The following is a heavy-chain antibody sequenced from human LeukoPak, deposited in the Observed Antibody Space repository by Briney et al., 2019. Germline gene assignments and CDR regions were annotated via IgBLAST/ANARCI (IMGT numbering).Heavy chain of an antibody. CDR3: ACRTNGVQWGYGMDV. D-gene: IGHD2-8*01. CDR1: GGSISSYY. CDR2: IYYSGST. Sequence: SETLSLTCTVSGGSISSYYWSWIRQPPGKGLEWIGYIYYSGSTNYNPSLKSRVTISVDTSKNQFSLKLSSVTAADTAVYYCACRTNGVQWGYGMDVWGQGTTVTVSS. J-gene: IGHJ6*02. V-gene: IGHV4-59*01.